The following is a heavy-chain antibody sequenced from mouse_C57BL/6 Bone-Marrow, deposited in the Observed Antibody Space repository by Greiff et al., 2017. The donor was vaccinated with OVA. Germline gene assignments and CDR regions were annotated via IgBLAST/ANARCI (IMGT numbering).Heavy chain of an antibody. D-gene: IGHD1-1*02. CDR3: ASGRSYWYGED. CDR1: GFSLTSYG. Sequence: QVQLKESGPGLVQPSQSLSITCTVSGFSLTSYGVHWVRQSPGKGLEWLGVIWSGGSTDYNAAFISRLSISKDTSKCHVFFHMHSLHADLTVSSFCASGRSYWYGEDWGTGTTVTVSA. J-gene: IGHJ1*03. V-gene: IGHV2-2*01. CDR2: IWSGGST.